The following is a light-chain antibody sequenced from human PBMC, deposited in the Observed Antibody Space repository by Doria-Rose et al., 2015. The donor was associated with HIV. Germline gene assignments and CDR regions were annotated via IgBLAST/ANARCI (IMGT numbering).Light chain of an antibody. CDR2: DGS. J-gene: IGKJ1*01. CDR3: HQYGTSWT. V-gene: IGKV3-20*01. CDR1: QSFSSTY. Sequence: TQSPGTLSLSPGERATLSCRASQSFSSTYLAWYLQKPGQAPSLLIYDGSTRATGIPGRFSASGSGTDFTLTINRLEPEDLALYYCHQYGTSWTFGQGTKVEI.